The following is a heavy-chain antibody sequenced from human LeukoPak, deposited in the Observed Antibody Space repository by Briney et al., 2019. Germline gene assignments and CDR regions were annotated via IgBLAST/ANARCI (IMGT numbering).Heavy chain of an antibody. CDR1: GYTFTGYY. D-gene: IGHD6-19*01. CDR3: ARARIAVAGRNAFDI. CDR2: INPNSGGT. V-gene: IGHV1-2*02. J-gene: IGHJ3*02. Sequence: GASVKVSCKASGYTFTGYYMHWVRQAPGQGLEWMGWINPNSGGTNYAQKFQGRVTMTRDTSISTAYMELSRLRSDDTAVYYCARARIAVAGRNAFDIWGQGTVVTVSS.